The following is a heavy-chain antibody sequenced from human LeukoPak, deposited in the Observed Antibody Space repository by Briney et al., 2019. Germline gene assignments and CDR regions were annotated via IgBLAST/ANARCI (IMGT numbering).Heavy chain of an antibody. Sequence: PGGSRRLSCAASGLTFRSHGMSWVRQAPGKGLEWVSHISGSGLSTYYADSVKGRFTISRDNSKNTLYLQMNSLRAEDTAVYFCAKDGSGCPPFYYFDYWGQGTVVTVSS. CDR1: GLTFRSHG. V-gene: IGHV3-23*01. CDR2: ISGSGLST. D-gene: IGHD6-19*01. CDR3: AKDGSGCPPFYYFDY. J-gene: IGHJ4*02.